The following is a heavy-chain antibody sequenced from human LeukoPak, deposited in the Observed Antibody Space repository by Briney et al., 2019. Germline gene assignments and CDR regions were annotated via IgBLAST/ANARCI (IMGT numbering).Heavy chain of an antibody. D-gene: IGHD2-2*01. CDR3: ARVVPAPNAFDI. J-gene: IGHJ3*02. Sequence: ASVKVSCKASGYTFTGYYMHWVRQAPGQGLEWMGRINPNSGGTNYAQKFQGRVTMTGDTSISTAYMELSRLRSDDTAVYYCARVVPAPNAFDIWGQGTMVTVSS. CDR2: INPNSGGT. CDR1: GYTFTGYY. V-gene: IGHV1-2*06.